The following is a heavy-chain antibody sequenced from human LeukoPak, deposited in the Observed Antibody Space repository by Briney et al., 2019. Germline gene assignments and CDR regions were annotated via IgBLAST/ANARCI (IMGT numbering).Heavy chain of an antibody. CDR1: GGSFSGYY. D-gene: IGHD1-26*01. CDR2: INHSGST. V-gene: IGHV4-34*01. CDR3: ARGPGGSYLRRYMDV. J-gene: IGHJ6*03. Sequence: SETLSLTCAVYGGSFSGYYWSWLRQPPGKGLEWLGEINHSGSTNYNPSLKSRVTITVDTSKNQFSLKLSSVTAADTAVYYCARGPGGSYLRRYMDVWGKGTTVTVSS.